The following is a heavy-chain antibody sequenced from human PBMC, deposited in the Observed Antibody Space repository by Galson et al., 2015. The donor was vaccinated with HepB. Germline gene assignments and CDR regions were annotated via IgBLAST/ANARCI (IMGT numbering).Heavy chain of an antibody. V-gene: IGHV5-51*01. D-gene: IGHD3-10*01. Sequence: QSGAEVKKPGESLKISCKASGYSFADYWIAWVRQMPGKGLEWMGIIYPDDSDNRYSPSFQGQVTISADRSISTAYLQWGSLKASDTAIYYCARHEEIRGFIDSWGQGTLVTVSS. CDR2: IYPDDSDN. CDR1: GYSFADYW. J-gene: IGHJ4*02. CDR3: ARHEEIRGFIDS.